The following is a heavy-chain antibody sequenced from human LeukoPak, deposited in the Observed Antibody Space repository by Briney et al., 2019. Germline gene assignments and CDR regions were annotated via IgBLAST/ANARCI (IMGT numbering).Heavy chain of an antibody. CDR1: GYSFTSYW. CDR2: IYPGDSDT. J-gene: IGHJ3*02. Sequence: GESLKISCKGSGYSFTSYWIGWVRQMPGKGLEWMGIIYPGDSDTRYSPSFQGQVTISADKSISTAYLQWSSLKASDTAMYYCARLRSSGWYRHYDSSGPFPDAFDIWGQGTMVTVSS. D-gene: IGHD3-22*01. CDR3: ARLRSSGWYRHYDSSGPFPDAFDI. V-gene: IGHV5-51*01.